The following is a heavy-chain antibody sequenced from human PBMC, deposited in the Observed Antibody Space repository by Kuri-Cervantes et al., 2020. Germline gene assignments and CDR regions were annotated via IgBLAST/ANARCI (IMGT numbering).Heavy chain of an antibody. D-gene: IGHD2-2*01. V-gene: IGHV3-53*01. Sequence: GESLKISCAASGFTVSSNYMSWVRQAPGKGLEWVSGIRASGSNTYYAASVKGRLTISRDNSKNTLYLQMNSLRAEDTAVYYCARDRDIVVVPARKKRLDAFDIWGQGTMVTVSS. CDR1: GFTVSSNY. CDR2: IRASGSNT. CDR3: ARDRDIVVVPARKKRLDAFDI. J-gene: IGHJ3*02.